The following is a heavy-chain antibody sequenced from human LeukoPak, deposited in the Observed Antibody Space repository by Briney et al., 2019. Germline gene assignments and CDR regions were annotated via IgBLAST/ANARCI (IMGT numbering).Heavy chain of an antibody. Sequence: GGSLRLSCAASGFTFSSYSMNWVRQAPGKWLEWVSSISSSSSYIYYADSVKGRFTISRDNAKNSLYLQMNSLRAEDTAVYYCARDLIDFWSGYYYYFDYWGQGTLVTVSS. V-gene: IGHV3-21*01. CDR3: ARDLIDFWSGYYYYFDY. CDR2: ISSSSSYI. CDR1: GFTFSSYS. D-gene: IGHD3-3*01. J-gene: IGHJ4*02.